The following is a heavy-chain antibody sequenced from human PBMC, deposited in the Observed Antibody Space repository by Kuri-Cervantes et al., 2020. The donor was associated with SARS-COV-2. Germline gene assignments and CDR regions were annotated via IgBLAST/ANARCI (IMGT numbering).Heavy chain of an antibody. V-gene: IGHV3-73*01. D-gene: IGHD7-27*01. CDR1: GFTFSGSA. J-gene: IGHJ6*02. Sequence: GESLKISCAASGFTFSGSAMHWVRQASGKGLEWVGRIRSKANSYATAYAASVKGRFTISRDDSKNTAYLQMNSLKTEDTAVYYCARFTWGSGHYYGMDVWGQGTTVTVSS. CDR2: IRSKANSYAT. CDR3: ARFTWGSGHYYGMDV.